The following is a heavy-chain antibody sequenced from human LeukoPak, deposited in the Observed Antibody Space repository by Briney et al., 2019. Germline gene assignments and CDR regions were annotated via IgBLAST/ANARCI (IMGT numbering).Heavy chain of an antibody. J-gene: IGHJ5*02. D-gene: IGHD2-2*01. CDR2: FSGSGDTT. Sequence: GGPLKPSVAASESTFTNNARNWSRKLPGKGLNGSPPFSGSGDTTHYADSVEGRFTISRDNSKKTLYLQMNSLRAEDTALYYCAKNAGLPYCTSTSCPLDPCGQGTLVSVSS. CDR3: AKNAGLPYCTSTSCPLDP. CDR1: ESTFTNNA. V-gene: IGHV3-23*01.